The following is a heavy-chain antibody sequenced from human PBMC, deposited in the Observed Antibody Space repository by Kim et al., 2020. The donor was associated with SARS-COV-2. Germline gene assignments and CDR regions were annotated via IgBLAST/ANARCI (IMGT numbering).Heavy chain of an antibody. CDR3: VKEASRLKDFDS. J-gene: IGHJ4*02. Sequence: YARKFQGRVTMTRDTSADTVYMEVSSLRSEDTAIYYCVKEASRLKDFDSWGQGTLVIVSS. V-gene: IGHV1-46*01.